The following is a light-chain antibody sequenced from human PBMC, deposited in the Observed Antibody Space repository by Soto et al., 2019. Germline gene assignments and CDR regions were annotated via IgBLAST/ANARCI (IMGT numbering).Light chain of an antibody. V-gene: IGKV3-11*01. CDR2: DAS. CDR3: QQRSSWPPIT. CDR1: QYISSD. Sequence: EIALTQSPATLSLSPGERATLSFRASQYISSDLAWYQHKPGQAPRLLIYDASDRATGIPARFSGSGSGTDFTLTISDLEPEDFAIYYCQQRSSWPPITFGQGTRLEIK. J-gene: IGKJ5*01.